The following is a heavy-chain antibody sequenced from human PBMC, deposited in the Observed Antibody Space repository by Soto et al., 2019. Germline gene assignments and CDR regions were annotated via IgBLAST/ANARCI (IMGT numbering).Heavy chain of an antibody. D-gene: IGHD3-16*01. V-gene: IGHV3-30*03. CDR2: ISYDSTKT. CDR1: GFTFNSYG. CDR3: ARDRDGVYGMDD. J-gene: IGHJ6*02. Sequence: QVQLVESGGGVVQPGRSLRLSCAASGFTFNSYGMHWVRQGPGNGLEWVAFISYDSTKTYYADSVKGRFTVSRDRSKNTVFLQMDSLRTEDTAVYYCARDRDGVYGMDDWGQGTTVTVSS.